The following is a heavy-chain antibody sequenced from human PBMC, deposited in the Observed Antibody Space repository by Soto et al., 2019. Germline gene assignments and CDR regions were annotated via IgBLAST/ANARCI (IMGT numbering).Heavy chain of an antibody. V-gene: IGHV4-34*01. CDR2: INHSGST. CDR3: ARGVPTRAVRGVRGMLGWFDP. J-gene: IGHJ5*02. CDR1: GGSFSGYY. D-gene: IGHD3-10*01. Sequence: PSETLSLTCAVYGGSFSGYYWSWIRQPPGKGLEWIGEINHSGSTNYNPSLKSRVTISVDTSKNQFSLKLSSVTAADTAVYYCARGVPTRAVRGVRGMLGWFDPWGQGTLVTVSS.